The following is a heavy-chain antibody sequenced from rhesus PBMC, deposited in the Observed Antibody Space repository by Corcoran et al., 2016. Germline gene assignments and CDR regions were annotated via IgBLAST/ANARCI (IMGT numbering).Heavy chain of an antibody. V-gene: IGHV1-200*01. D-gene: IGHD6-31*01. Sequence: QVQLVQSGADVKKPGTSVKLSCKASGYTFTSYYINWVRQAPGHVLGWMGWINPSNGNTSDAHNVQGRVNMTRDTSTSTAYMELNSLRAEDTAVYYCARDLWRLGGFFDYWGQGVLVTVSS. CDR1: GYTFTSYY. J-gene: IGHJ4*01. CDR2: INPSNGNT. CDR3: ARDLWRLGGFFDY.